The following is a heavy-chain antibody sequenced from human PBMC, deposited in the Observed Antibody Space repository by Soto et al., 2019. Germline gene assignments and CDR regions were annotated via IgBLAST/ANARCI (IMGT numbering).Heavy chain of an antibody. CDR2: IIPILGTG. J-gene: IGHJ6*03. D-gene: IGHD3-10*01. V-gene: IGHV1-69*08. CDR3: AREEGSYNMGTFPFYDLDV. CDR1: GGTFTTDT. Sequence: QVQLVQSGPEVKKSGSSVKVSCKLSGGTFTTDTISWLRRAPGQGLEWMGRIIPILGTGNYAQKFQGRVTITEDKSTKTGYMELSSLTSEDTAVYYWAREEGSYNMGTFPFYDLDVWGNGTTVTVSS.